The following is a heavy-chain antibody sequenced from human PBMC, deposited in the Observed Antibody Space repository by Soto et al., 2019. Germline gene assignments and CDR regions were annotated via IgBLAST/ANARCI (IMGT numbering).Heavy chain of an antibody. Sequence: GSLRLSCAASGFTFSSYAMRWVRQAPGKGLEWVSAISGSGGSTYYADSVKGRFTISRDNSKNTLYLQMNSLRAENTAVYYCATGGYSSSWYRWGYYWGQGTLVTVSS. CDR3: ATGGYSSSWYRWGYY. CDR1: GFTFSSYA. J-gene: IGHJ4*02. D-gene: IGHD6-13*01. V-gene: IGHV3-23*01. CDR2: ISGSGGST.